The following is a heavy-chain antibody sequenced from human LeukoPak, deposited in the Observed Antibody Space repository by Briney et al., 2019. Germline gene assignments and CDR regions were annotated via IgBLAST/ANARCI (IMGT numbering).Heavy chain of an antibody. D-gene: IGHD5-24*01. CDR1: GGTFSSYA. CDR3: AREAGGGTEMATMDFDY. J-gene: IGHJ4*02. Sequence: GASVKVSCKASGGTFSSYAISWVRQAPGQGLEWMGRIIPILGIANYAQKFQGRVTITADKSTSTAYMELSSLRYEDTAVYYCAREAGGGTEMATMDFDYWGQGTLVTVSS. CDR2: IIPILGIA. V-gene: IGHV1-69*04.